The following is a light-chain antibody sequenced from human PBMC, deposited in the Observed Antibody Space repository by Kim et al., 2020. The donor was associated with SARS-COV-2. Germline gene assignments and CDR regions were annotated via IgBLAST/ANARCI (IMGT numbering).Light chain of an antibody. Sequence: IQMTQSPSTLSASVGDRITITCRAGQSVSTWLAWYQQKPGKAPKLLIFDASSLESGVPSRFSGSGSGTEFTLTISSLQPDDFATYYCQQYDNYWATFGQGTKVDIK. V-gene: IGKV1-5*01. J-gene: IGKJ1*01. CDR2: DAS. CDR1: QSVSTW. CDR3: QQYDNYWAT.